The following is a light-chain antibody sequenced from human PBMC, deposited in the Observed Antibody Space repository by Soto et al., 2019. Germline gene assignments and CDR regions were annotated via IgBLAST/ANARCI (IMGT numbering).Light chain of an antibody. CDR3: QQYGGSPLT. Sequence: EIVLTQSLGTLSLSPGESATLSCRASQSVSSSSLAWYQQKPGQAPRLLFFCVSNRAAGVPDRFGGSGSGTDFTLTISRLEPEDFAIYYCQQYGGSPLTFGGGTKVDIK. CDR1: QSVSSSS. V-gene: IGKV3-20*01. CDR2: CVS. J-gene: IGKJ4*02.